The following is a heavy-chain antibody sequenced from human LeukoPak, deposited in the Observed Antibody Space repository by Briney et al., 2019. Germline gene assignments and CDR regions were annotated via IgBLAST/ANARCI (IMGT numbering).Heavy chain of an antibody. D-gene: IGHD5-18*01. V-gene: IGHV4-39*01. CDR2: IYYSGST. J-gene: IGHJ4*02. CDR3: ATTGFGYSYGIDY. CDR1: GGSISSSSYY. Sequence: SEILSLTCTVSGGSISSSSYYWGWIRQPPGKGLEWIGSIYYSGSTYYNPSLKSRVTISVDTSKNQFSLKLSSVTAADTAVYYCATTGFGYSYGIDYWGQGTLVTVSS.